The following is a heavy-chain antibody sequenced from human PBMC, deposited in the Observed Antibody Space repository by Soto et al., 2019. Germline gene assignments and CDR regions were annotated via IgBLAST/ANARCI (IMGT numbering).Heavy chain of an antibody. CDR1: GGSFSRYY. CDR3: ARGPVYIILQSPQYSFDP. J-gene: IGHJ5*02. Sequence: PSETLSLTCAVYGGSFSRYYWSWIRQPPGKGLEWIGEINHSGSTNYNPSLKSRVTISVDTSKNQFSLKLSSVTAADTAVYYCARGPVYIILQSPQYSFDPWGPGPFVTVFS. D-gene: IGHD1-20*01. V-gene: IGHV4-34*01. CDR2: INHSGST.